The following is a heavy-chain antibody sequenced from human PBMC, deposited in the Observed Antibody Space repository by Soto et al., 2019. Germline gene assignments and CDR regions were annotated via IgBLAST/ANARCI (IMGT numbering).Heavy chain of an antibody. D-gene: IGHD3-22*01. CDR3: ARQKGSGYYYPLDY. Sequence: QLQLQESGPGLVKPSETLSLTCTVSGGSISSSSYYWGWIRQPPGKGLEWIGSIYYSGSTYYNPSLKSRVTISVDTSKNQFSLKLSSVTAADTAVYYCARQKGSGYYYPLDYWGQGTLVTVSS. V-gene: IGHV4-39*01. CDR1: GGSISSSSYY. CDR2: IYYSGST. J-gene: IGHJ4*02.